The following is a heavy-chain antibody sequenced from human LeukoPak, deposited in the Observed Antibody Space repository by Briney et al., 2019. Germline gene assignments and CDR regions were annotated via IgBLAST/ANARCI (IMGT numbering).Heavy chain of an antibody. Sequence: VSGPTLVKPTQTLTLTCTFSGFSLSTSGVGVGWIRQPPGKALEWLALIYWNDDKRYSPSLKSRLTITKDTSKNQVVLTMTNMDPVDTATYYCAHLNYYDSSGLSDAFDIWGQGTMVTVSS. D-gene: IGHD3-22*01. CDR1: GFSLSTSGVG. V-gene: IGHV2-5*01. CDR3: AHLNYYDSSGLSDAFDI. J-gene: IGHJ3*02. CDR2: IYWNDDK.